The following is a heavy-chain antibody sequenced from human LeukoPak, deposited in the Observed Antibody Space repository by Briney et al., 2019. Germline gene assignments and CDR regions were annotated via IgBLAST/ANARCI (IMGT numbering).Heavy chain of an antibody. CDR1: GSTFSSYA. CDR3: AKDPTNIAVAGTSDY. V-gene: IGHV3-23*01. CDR2: ISGSGGST. J-gene: IGHJ4*02. Sequence: GGSLRLSCAASGSTFSSYAMSWVRQAPGKGLEWVSAISGSGGSTYYADSVKGRFTISRDNSKNTLYLQMNSLRAEDTAVYYCAKDPTNIAVAGTSDYWGQGTLVTVSS. D-gene: IGHD6-19*01.